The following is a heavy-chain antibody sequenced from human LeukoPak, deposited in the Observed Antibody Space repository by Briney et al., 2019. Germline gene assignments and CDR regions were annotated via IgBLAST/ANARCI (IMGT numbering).Heavy chain of an antibody. J-gene: IGHJ4*02. CDR1: GFTFDDYA. D-gene: IGHD5-12*01. Sequence: GRSLRLSCAASGFTFDDYAMHWVRQAPGKGLEWVSGISGNSGYIGYADSVKGRFTISRDNAKNSLYLQMNSLRAEDTALYYCAKAGPTSYYFDYWGQRTLVTVSS. CDR2: ISGNSGYI. CDR3: AKAGPTSYYFDY. V-gene: IGHV3-9*01.